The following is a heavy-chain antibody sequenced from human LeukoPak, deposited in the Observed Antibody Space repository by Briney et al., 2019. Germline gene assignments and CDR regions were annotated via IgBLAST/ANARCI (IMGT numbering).Heavy chain of an antibody. Sequence: PSETLSLTCTVSGGSISRSSSYWGWIRQPPGKGLEWIAHIYYSGTTNYNPSLKSRVTISVDTSKNQFSLKLSSVTAADTAAYYCARVLSSGWAGFDYWGQGALVTVSS. CDR2: IYYSGTT. D-gene: IGHD6-19*01. J-gene: IGHJ4*02. CDR1: GGSISRSSSY. CDR3: ARVLSSGWAGFDY. V-gene: IGHV4-61*05.